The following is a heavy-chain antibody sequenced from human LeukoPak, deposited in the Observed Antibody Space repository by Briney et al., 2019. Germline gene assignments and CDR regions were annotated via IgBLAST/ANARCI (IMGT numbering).Heavy chain of an antibody. Sequence: PSETLSLTCTVSGGSISSYYWSWIRQPPGKGLEWIGYIYYSGSTNYNPSLKSRVTISVDTSKNQFSLKLSSVTAADTAVYYCARHHWGTKYYYMDVWGKGTTVTVSS. D-gene: IGHD3-16*01. J-gene: IGHJ6*03. CDR1: GGSISSYY. CDR3: ARHHWGTKYYYMDV. CDR2: IYYSGST. V-gene: IGHV4-59*01.